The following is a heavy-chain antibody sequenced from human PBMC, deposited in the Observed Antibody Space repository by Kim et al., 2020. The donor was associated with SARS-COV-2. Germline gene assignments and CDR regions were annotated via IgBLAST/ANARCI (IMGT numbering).Heavy chain of an antibody. CDR1: GYTFSSYV. Sequence: ASVKVSCKASGYTFSSYVIHWVRRAPGQRLEWMGWINTGNGNTKYSQNFQGRVTITRDTSASTAYMQLSSLKSDDTAVFFCARRAGSSLDYWGQGTLVTVSS. CDR3: ARRAGSSLDY. CDR2: INTGNGNT. J-gene: IGHJ4*02. V-gene: IGHV1-3*04. D-gene: IGHD6-6*01.